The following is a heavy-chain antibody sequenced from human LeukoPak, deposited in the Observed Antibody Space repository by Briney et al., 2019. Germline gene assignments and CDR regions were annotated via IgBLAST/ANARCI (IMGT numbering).Heavy chain of an antibody. CDR1: GFTFSNYP. Sequence: GGSLRLSCAASGFTFSNYPMHWVRQAPGKGLEWVANIKQDGSEKYYVDSVKGRFTISRDNAKNSLHLQMNSLRAEDTAVYYCARDRHDYTHYFDYWGQGTLVTVSS. CDR2: IKQDGSEK. J-gene: IGHJ4*02. CDR3: ARDRHDYTHYFDY. V-gene: IGHV3-7*01. D-gene: IGHD4-11*01.